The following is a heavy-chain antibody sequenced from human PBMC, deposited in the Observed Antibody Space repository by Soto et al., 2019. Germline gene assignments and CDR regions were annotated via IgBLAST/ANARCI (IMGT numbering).Heavy chain of an antibody. CDR3: ARASYLDPAFDI. CDR2: VNPNSGNT. D-gene: IGHD2-2*03. V-gene: IGHV1-8*01. CDR1: GYTFTSYD. J-gene: IGHJ3*02. Sequence: QVQLVQSGAEVKRPGASVKVSCKASGYTFTSYDFNWVRQAPGQGVEWMGWVNPNSGNTDYAQKFQGRVTMTRNTSIRTAYMELISLRSEDTAVYYCARASYLDPAFDIWGQGTMVTVSS.